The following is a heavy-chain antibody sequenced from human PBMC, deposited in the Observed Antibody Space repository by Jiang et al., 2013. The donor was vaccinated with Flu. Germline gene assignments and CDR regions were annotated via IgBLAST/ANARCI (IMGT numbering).Heavy chain of an antibody. Sequence: VQLVESGAEVKKPGSSVKVSCKASGGTFSSYVITWVRQAPGQGLEWMGGIIPIFGTPNYAQKFQGRVTITADESTTTAYMELSSLRSEDTAVYYCARDRRPTVIQGYYYAMDVWGQGTTGHRLL. CDR3: ARDRRPTVIQGYYYAMDV. D-gene: IGHD1-1*01. CDR2: IIPIFGTP. J-gene: IGHJ6*02. CDR1: GGTFSSYV. V-gene: IGHV1-69*01.